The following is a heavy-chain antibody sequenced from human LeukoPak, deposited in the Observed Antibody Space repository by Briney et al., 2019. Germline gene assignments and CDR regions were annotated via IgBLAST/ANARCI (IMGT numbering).Heavy chain of an antibody. CDR1: GFTFSSYG. J-gene: IGHJ4*02. CDR3: AKDGFKGPTFGGVFDY. V-gene: IGHV3-30*18. CDR2: TSSDGSSK. Sequence: GRSLRLSCAASGFTFSSYGMHWVRQAPGKGLEWVAVTSSDGSSKYYADSVKGRFTISRDNSKNTLYLQMNSLRAEDTAVYYCAKDGFKGPTFGGVFDYWGQGTLVTVST. D-gene: IGHD3-16*01.